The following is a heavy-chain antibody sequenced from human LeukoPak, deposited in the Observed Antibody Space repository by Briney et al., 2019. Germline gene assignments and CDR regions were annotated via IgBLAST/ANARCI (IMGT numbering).Heavy chain of an antibody. J-gene: IGHJ4*02. Sequence: PGGSLRLSCAASGFTFSSYGMHWVRQAPGKGLEWVAVIWYDGSNKYYADSVKGRFTISRDNSKHTLYLQMNSLRAEDTAVYYCAREGVVPAVTVFDYWGQGTLVTVSS. CDR3: AREGVVPAVTVFDY. D-gene: IGHD2-2*01. CDR1: GFTFSSYG. CDR2: IWYDGSNK. V-gene: IGHV3-33*01.